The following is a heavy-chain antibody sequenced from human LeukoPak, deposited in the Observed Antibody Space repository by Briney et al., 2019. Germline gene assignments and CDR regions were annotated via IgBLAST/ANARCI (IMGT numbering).Heavy chain of an antibody. CDR3: ARDGGLYYCDSSGYYPFDY. J-gene: IGHJ4*02. V-gene: IGHV1-18*01. CDR2: ISAYNGNT. Sequence: ASVKVSCKASGYTFTSYGISWVRQAPGQGLEWMGWISAYNGNTNYAQKLQGRVTMTTDTSTSTAYMELRSLRSDDTAVYYCARDGGLYYCDSSGYYPFDYWGQGTLVTVSS. D-gene: IGHD3-22*01. CDR1: GYTFTSYG.